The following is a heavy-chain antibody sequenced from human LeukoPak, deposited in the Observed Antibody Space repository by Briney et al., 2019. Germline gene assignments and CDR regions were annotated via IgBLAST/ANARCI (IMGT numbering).Heavy chain of an antibody. J-gene: IGHJ4*02. Sequence: ETSETLSLTCAVSGGSISSSNWWSWVRQPPGKGLEWIGEIYHSGSTNYNPSLKSRVTISVDKSKNQFSLKLSSVTAADTAVYYCARDPGEAAAGIDYWGQGTLVTVSS. CDR3: ARDPGEAAAGIDY. D-gene: IGHD6-13*01. CDR1: GGSISSSNW. CDR2: IYHSGST. V-gene: IGHV4-4*02.